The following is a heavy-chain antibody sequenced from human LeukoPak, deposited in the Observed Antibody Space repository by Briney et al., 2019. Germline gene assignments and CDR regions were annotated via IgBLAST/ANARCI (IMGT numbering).Heavy chain of an antibody. V-gene: IGHV3-48*03. D-gene: IGHD2-15*01. CDR3: AARYCSGGSCRGVGAFDT. CDR2: ISISGSTI. Sequence: PGGSLRLSCAASGVASRSYEINWVRHAPGKGLEWGSYISISGSTIYYADSVKGRFTISRDNAKNSLYLQMNSLRAEDTAVYYCAARYCSGGSCRGVGAFDTWGQGTMVTVSS. CDR1: GVASRSYE. J-gene: IGHJ3*02.